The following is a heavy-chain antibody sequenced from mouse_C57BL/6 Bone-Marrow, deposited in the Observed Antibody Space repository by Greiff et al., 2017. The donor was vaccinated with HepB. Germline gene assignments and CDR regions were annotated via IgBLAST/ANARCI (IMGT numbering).Heavy chain of an antibody. CDR2: ISYDGSN. J-gene: IGHJ3*01. D-gene: IGHD2-1*01. CDR1: GYSITSGYY. V-gene: IGHV3-6*01. Sequence: EVQLQESGPGLVKPSQSLSLTCSVTGYSITSGYYWNWIRQFPGNKLEWMGYISYDGSNNYNPSLKNRISITRDTSKNQFFLKLNSVTTEDTATYYCARGVLYYGNYGGFAYGGQGTLVTVSA. CDR3: ARGVLYYGNYGGFAY.